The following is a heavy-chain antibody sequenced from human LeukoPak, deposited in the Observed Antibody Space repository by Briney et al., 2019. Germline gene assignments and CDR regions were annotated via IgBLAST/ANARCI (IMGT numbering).Heavy chain of an antibody. V-gene: IGHV3-53*01. CDR3: ARTTVESGRYDAFDI. Sequence: HPGGSLRLSCAASGFTVSSNYMSWARQASEKGLEWVSILYSGGSAYYADSVKGRFTISRDNSKNTLYLQMNSLRVEDTAVYYCARTTVESGRYDAFDIWGQGTLVSVSS. D-gene: IGHD4-23*01. J-gene: IGHJ3*02. CDR2: LYSGGSA. CDR1: GFTVSSNY.